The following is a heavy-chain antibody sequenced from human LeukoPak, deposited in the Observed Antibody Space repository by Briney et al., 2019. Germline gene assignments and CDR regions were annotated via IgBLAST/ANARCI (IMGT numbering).Heavy chain of an antibody. CDR2: IYYSGST. D-gene: IGHD3-16*02. V-gene: IGHV4-31*03. CDR3: ARDDKGYDYVWGSYRTIGFDY. Sequence: SETLSLTCTVSGGSISSGGYYWSWIRRHPGKGLEWIGYIYYSGSTYYNPSLKSRVTISVDTSKNQFSLKLSSVTAADTAVYYCARDDKGYDYVWGSYRTIGFDYWGQGTLVTVSS. CDR1: GGSISSGGYY. J-gene: IGHJ4*02.